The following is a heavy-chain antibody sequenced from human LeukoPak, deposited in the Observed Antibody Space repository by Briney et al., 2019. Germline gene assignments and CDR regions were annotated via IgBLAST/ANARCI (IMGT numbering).Heavy chain of an antibody. Sequence: GASVKVSCRATGYTFTGDYIYWVRQVPGQGLECMGWINLHTGGSNCAQNFQDRVTLTRDTSIRTAYMELRRLRSDDTAVYYCARDGPARMVDLDYWGQGTQVTVSS. V-gene: IGHV1-2*02. CDR2: INLHTGGS. D-gene: IGHD3-10*01. CDR3: ARDGPARMVDLDY. J-gene: IGHJ4*02. CDR1: GYTFTGDY.